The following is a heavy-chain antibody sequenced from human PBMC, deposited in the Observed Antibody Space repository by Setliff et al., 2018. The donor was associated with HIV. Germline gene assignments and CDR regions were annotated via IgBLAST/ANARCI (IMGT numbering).Heavy chain of an antibody. V-gene: IGHV4-59*11. CDR2: IFSSGST. CDR3: ARQRGGRVTIFGVSGGWFDP. CDR1: GYSISSHY. D-gene: IGHD3-3*01. Sequence: SETLSLTCTVSGYSISSHYWSWIRQPPGKELEWIGYIFSSGSTTYNPSLKSRVTISIDTSKNQFSLKVSSVTAADTAVYYCARQRGGRVTIFGVSGGWFDPWGQGTLVTVSS. J-gene: IGHJ5*02.